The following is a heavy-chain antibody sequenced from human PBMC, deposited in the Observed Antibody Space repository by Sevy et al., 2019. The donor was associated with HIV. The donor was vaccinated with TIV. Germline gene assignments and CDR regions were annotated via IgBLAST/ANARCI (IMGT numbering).Heavy chain of an antibody. CDR2: IIPIFGTA. CDR1: GGTFSSYA. CDR3: ARSRDYYDSSGYYFDY. Sequence: ASVKVSCKASGGTFSSYAISWVRQAPGQGLEWMGGIIPIFGTANYAQKFQGRVTITADESTSTAYMELSSLRSEDTAVHYCARSRDYYDSSGYYFDYWGQGTLVTVSS. V-gene: IGHV1-69*13. D-gene: IGHD3-22*01. J-gene: IGHJ4*02.